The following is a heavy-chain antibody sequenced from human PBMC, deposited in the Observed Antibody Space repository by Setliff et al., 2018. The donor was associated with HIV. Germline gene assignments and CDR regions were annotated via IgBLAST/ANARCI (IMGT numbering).Heavy chain of an antibody. CDR1: GGILSTYA. CDR2: IIPLFGRA. J-gene: IGHJ3*01. CDR3: AREAAPAHYYGSGSYRLHAFDV. Sequence: SVKVSCKASGGILSTYATIWVRQAPGQGLEWLGGIIPLFGRASYAQKFQGRVTITADESTNTAYMELSSLRSGDTAVYYCAREAAPAHYYGSGSYRLHAFDVWGQGTMVTVSS. D-gene: IGHD3-10*01. V-gene: IGHV1-69*13.